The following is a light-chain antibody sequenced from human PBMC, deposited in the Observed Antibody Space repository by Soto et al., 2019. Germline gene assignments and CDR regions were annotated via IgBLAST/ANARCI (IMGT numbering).Light chain of an antibody. CDR2: WAS. V-gene: IGKV4-1*01. J-gene: IGKJ1*01. Sequence: DIVMTQSPDSLAVSLGERATINCKSSQSLLYTSNNKNLLSWFQQKPGQPPKLLISWASTRESGVPDRFSGSGSGTDFTLTISNLQDEDVEVYYCQHFYNFHRTLGHGTKVDLK. CDR3: QHFYNFHRT. CDR1: QSLLYTSNNKNL.